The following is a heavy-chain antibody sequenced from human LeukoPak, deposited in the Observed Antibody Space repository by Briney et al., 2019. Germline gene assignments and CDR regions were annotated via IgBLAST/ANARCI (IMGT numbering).Heavy chain of an antibody. CDR3: ARDLRGIGDETAY. CDR1: GYTFSTYW. CDR2: INSDGSTT. D-gene: IGHD3-16*01. J-gene: IGHJ4*02. V-gene: IGHV3-74*01. Sequence: PGGSLRLSCAASGYTFSTYWMHWVRQAPGMGLVWVSRINSDGSTTSYADSVKGRLTISRDNAKNTLYLHMNSLRAEDTAVYYCARDLRGIGDETAYWGQGTLVTVSS.